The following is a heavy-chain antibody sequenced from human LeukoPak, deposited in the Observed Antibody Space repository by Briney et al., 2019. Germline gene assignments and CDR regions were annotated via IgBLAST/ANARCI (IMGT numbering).Heavy chain of an antibody. CDR2: ISGSGGST. V-gene: IGHV3-23*01. CDR3: AKDIGRYFDWLPTSPGGGYFDY. J-gene: IGHJ4*02. Sequence: GGSLRLSCAASGFTFSSYAMSWVRQAPGKGLEWVSAISGSGGSTYYADSVKGRFTISRDNSKNTLYLQMNSLRAEDTAVYYCAKDIGRYFDWLPTSPGGGYFDYWGQGTLVTVSS. D-gene: IGHD3-9*01. CDR1: GFTFSSYA.